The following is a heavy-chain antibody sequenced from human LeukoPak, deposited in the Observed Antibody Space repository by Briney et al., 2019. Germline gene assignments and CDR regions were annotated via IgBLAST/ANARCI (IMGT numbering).Heavy chain of an antibody. J-gene: IGHJ1*01. CDR1: GGSFSGCY. V-gene: IGHV4-39*01. D-gene: IGHD6-19*01. Sequence: KASETLSLTCAVYGGSFSGCYWGWIRQPPGKGLEWIGSIYYGGSTYYNPSLKSRVTISVDTSKNQFSLKLSSVTAADTAVYYCARQREGYSSGWLEYFQHWGQGTLVTVSS. CDR2: IYYGGST. CDR3: ARQREGYSSGWLEYFQH.